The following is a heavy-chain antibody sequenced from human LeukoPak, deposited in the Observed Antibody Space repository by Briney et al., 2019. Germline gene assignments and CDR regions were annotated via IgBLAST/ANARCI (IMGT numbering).Heavy chain of an antibody. V-gene: IGHV4-34*01. CDR3: ARHVRNKPYSSGWYGIRFDP. CDR2: INHSGST. D-gene: IGHD6-19*01. J-gene: IGHJ5*02. CDR1: GGSFSGYY. Sequence: PSETLSLTCAVYGGSFSGYYWSWIRQPPGKGLEWIGEINHSGSTNYNPSLKSRVTMSVDTSKNQFSLKLSSVTAADTAVYYCARHVRNKPYSSGWYGIRFDPWGQGTLVTVSS.